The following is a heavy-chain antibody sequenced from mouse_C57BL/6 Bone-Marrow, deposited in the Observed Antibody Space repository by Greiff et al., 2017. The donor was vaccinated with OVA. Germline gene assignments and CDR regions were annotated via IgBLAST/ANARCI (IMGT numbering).Heavy chain of an antibody. V-gene: IGHV1-76*01. J-gene: IGHJ1*03. Sequence: QVQLQQSGAELVRPGASVKLSCKASGYTFTDYYINWVKQRPGQGLEWIARIYPGSGNTYYNEKFKGKATLTAEKSSSTAYMQLSSLTSEDSAVYFCASGSPWYFDVWGTGTTVTVSS. CDR2: IYPGSGNT. CDR1: GYTFTDYY. CDR3: ASGSPWYFDV.